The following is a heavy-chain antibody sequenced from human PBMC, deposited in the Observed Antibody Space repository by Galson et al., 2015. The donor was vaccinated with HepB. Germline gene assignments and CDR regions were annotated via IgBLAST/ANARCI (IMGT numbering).Heavy chain of an antibody. CDR1: GFTFSDHY. CDR2: INHSGST. Sequence: LRLSCAVSGFTFSDHYMDWVRQAPGKGLEWIGEINHSGSTNYNPSLKSRVTISVDTSKNQFSLKLSSVTAADTAVYYCARAGYSSGWGFDYWGQGTLVTVSS. CDR3: ARAGYSSGWGFDY. J-gene: IGHJ4*02. D-gene: IGHD6-19*01. V-gene: IGHV4-34*01.